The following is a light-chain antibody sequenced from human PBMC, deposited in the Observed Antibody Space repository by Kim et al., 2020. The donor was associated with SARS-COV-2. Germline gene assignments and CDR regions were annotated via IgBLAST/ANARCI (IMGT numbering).Light chain of an antibody. J-gene: IGLJ1*01. CDR3: QAWDSQILYV. V-gene: IGLV3-1*01. Sequence: SYELTQPSSVSVSPGQTATITCSGDKLGDKYVCWYQQRPGQSPVLVIHQDTQRPSGIPERFSASNSGNTATLTISGTQDVDEADYYCQAWDSQILYVFGPGTKVTVL. CDR1: KLGDKY. CDR2: QDT.